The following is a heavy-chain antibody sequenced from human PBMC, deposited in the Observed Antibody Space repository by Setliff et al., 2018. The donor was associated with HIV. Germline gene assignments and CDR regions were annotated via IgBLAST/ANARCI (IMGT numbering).Heavy chain of an antibody. CDR1: GFTFRSYA. CDR2: ITGNSDST. Sequence: GGSLRLSCAASGFTFRSYAMSWVRQAPGKGLEWVSTITGNSDSTYYADSVKGRFTISRDNAKNSLYLQMNSLRAKDTAVYYCARSRAAGFDYWGQGTLVTVSS. V-gene: IGHV3-23*01. D-gene: IGHD6-13*01. CDR3: ARSRAAGFDY. J-gene: IGHJ4*02.